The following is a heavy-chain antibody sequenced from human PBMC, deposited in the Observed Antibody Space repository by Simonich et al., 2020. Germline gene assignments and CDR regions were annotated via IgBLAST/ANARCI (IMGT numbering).Heavy chain of an antibody. J-gene: IGHJ3*02. Sequence: QVQLVQSGAEVKKPGASVKVSCKASGYTLTGYLMPWVRQAPGKGLGGMRRINPNTGRTNYTQKFKGSVTMTRDTSSSTAYMELSRLRSDDTAVYYCARELKGVPVGWGSQIDIWGQGTMVTVSS. V-gene: IGHV1-2*02. D-gene: IGHD6-19*01. CDR3: ARELKGVPVGWGSQIDI. CDR2: INPNTGRT. CDR1: GYTLTGYL.